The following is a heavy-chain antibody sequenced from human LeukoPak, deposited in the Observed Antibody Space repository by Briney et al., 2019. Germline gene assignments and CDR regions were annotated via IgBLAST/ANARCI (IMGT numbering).Heavy chain of an antibody. D-gene: IGHD1-7*01. CDR3: ARGVLGTARDY. J-gene: IGHJ4*02. Sequence: GGSLRLSSAASVFTFSNFEITRVRQAPGKGLVWVSRINNDGSSTTYADSVKGRFTISRDNAKNTLDLQMNSLTAEDTAVYYCARGVLGTARDYLGQGTLVTVSS. CDR1: VFTFSNFE. V-gene: IGHV3-74*01. CDR2: INNDGSST.